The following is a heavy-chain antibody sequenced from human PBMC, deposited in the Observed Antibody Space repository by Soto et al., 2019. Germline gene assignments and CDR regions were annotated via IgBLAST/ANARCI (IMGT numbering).Heavy chain of an antibody. Sequence: QVQLQESGPGLVKPSETLSLTCTVSGASISSYYWSWIRQPPGKGLEWIGYIYYSGSTNYNPSLKSQVTISVDTTTNQFSLKVSSVTATDTAVYSCARLSPTSGNSALDYWGQGTLVTVSS. V-gene: IGHV4-59*01. D-gene: IGHD3-16*02. J-gene: IGHJ4*02. CDR1: GASISSYY. CDR2: IYYSGST. CDR3: ARLSPTSGNSALDY.